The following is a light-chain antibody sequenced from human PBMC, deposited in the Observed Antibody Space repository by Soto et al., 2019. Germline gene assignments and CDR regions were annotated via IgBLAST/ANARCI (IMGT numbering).Light chain of an antibody. V-gene: IGKV1-5*01. CDR1: QSVSRL. J-gene: IGKJ1*01. Sequence: DIPMTKSPSTLSASVGDTVTITCRASQSVSRLLAWYQQKPGKPHKLLIYDVSSVESGVPSRFSGSGSGTEFALTISSLQPEDFATYYCQQYNSFWTFGQGNKVE. CDR3: QQYNSFWT. CDR2: DVS.